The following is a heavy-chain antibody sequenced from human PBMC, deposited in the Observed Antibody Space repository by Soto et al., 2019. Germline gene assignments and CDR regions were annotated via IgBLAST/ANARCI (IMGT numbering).Heavy chain of an antibody. D-gene: IGHD2-8*01. V-gene: IGHV5-10-1*01. Sequence: PGESLKISCTGFGYTFTTFWISWVRQMPGKGLEWMGRIDPGDTYATYSPAFQGHVTISADKATSTAYLQWSSLKASDTAMYYCARRPGLISNWFDPWGQGTLVTVSS. J-gene: IGHJ5*02. CDR2: IDPGDTYA. CDR1: GYTFTTFW. CDR3: ARRPGLISNWFDP.